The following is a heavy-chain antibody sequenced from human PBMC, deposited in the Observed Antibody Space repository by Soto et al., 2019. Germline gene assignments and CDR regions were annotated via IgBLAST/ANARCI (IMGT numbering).Heavy chain of an antibody. CDR1: GFTFSIYS. D-gene: IGHD1-1*01. Sequence: GGSLRLSCAASGFTFSIYSMNWVRQAPGKGLEWVSYIMPGSSHIFYADSVKGRFTISRDNAKNSLYLQMNSLRAEDTAVYYCVRTIQPGTTTYFDYWGQGTLVTVSS. CDR2: IMPGSSHI. J-gene: IGHJ4*02. CDR3: VRTIQPGTTTYFDY. V-gene: IGHV3-48*01.